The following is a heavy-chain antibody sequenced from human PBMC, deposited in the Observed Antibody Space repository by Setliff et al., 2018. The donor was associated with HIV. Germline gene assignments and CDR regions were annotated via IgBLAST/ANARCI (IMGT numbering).Heavy chain of an antibody. V-gene: IGHV4-39*01. CDR3: ATIGGSYKFDY. CDR2: IFHDGST. Sequence: SETLSLTCTVSGASSSSQSYYWGWIRQSPGKGLEWVGKIFHDGSTQYNPSLNGRVSISVDTSKNRLSLRLSSVTAADTAVYYCATIGGSYKFDYWGQGTLVTVSS. D-gene: IGHD1-26*01. J-gene: IGHJ4*02. CDR1: GASSSSQSYY.